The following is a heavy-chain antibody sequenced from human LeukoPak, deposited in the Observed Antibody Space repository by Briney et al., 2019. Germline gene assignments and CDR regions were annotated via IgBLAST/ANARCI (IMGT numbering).Heavy chain of an antibody. CDR1: GFTFSSYS. V-gene: IGHV3-21*01. CDR3: ARTITMIVVVSDAFDI. J-gene: IGHJ3*02. CDR2: ISSSSSYI. D-gene: IGHD3-22*01. Sequence: TGGSLRLSCAASGFTFSSYSMNWVRQAPGKGLEWVSSISSSSSYIYYADSVKGRFTIPRDNAKNSLYLQMNSLRAEDTAVYYCARTITMIVVVSDAFDIWGQGTMVTVSS.